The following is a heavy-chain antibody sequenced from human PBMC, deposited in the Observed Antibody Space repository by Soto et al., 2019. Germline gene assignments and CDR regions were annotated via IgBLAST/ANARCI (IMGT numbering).Heavy chain of an antibody. Sequence: ASVKVSCKASAYAFNTYTINWVRQAPGQGLEWMGSIFPYTGDTHYAQNLQGRFTMTRDTSTNTAYMELASLGSDDTAVYYCAGGGFSRSWRLEHWGQGTLGTVPS. D-gene: IGHD6-13*01. V-gene: IGHV1-18*04. CDR1: AYAFNTYT. CDR3: AGGGFSRSWRLEH. CDR2: IFPYTGDT. J-gene: IGHJ1*01.